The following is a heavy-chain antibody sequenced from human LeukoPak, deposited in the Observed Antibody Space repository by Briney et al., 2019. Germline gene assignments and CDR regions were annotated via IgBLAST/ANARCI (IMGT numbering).Heavy chain of an antibody. V-gene: IGHV4-30-4*08. CDR2: IYYSGST. D-gene: IGHD2-2*01. CDR1: GGSISSGDYY. Sequence: SETLSLTCTVSGGSISSGDYYWSWIRQPPGKGLERIGYIYYSGSTYYNPSLKSRVTISVDSSKNPFSLKLSSVTAADTAVYYCAREGGFYCSSTSCYGLDYWGQGTLVTVSP. J-gene: IGHJ4*02. CDR3: AREGGFYCSSTSCYGLDY.